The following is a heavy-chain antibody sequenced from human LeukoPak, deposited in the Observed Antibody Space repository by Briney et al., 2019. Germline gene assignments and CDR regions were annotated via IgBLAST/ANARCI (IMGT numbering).Heavy chain of an antibody. CDR2: INPSGGST. V-gene: IGHV1-46*01. CDR3: ARGAAMVTYYYYYMDV. D-gene: IGHD5-18*01. Sequence: GASVKVSCKASGYTFTSYYMHWVRQAPGQGLEWMGIINPSGGSTSYAQKFQGRVTMTRDMSTSTVYMELSSLRSEDTAVYYCARGAAMVTYYYYYMDVWGKGTTVTVSS. J-gene: IGHJ6*03. CDR1: GYTFTSYY.